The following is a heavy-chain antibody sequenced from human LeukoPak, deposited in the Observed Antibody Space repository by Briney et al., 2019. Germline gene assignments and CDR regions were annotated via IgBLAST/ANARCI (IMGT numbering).Heavy chain of an antibody. Sequence: GGSLRLSCAASGFTFSNAWMSWVRQAPGKGLEWVGRIKSKTDGGTTDYAAPVKGRFTISRDDSKNTLYLQMNSLRAEDTAVYYCAKDFHLFYEYGSGTLGDYWGQGTLVTVSS. J-gene: IGHJ4*02. CDR3: AKDFHLFYEYGSGTLGDY. D-gene: IGHD3-10*01. V-gene: IGHV3-15*01. CDR1: GFTFSNAW. CDR2: IKSKTDGGTT.